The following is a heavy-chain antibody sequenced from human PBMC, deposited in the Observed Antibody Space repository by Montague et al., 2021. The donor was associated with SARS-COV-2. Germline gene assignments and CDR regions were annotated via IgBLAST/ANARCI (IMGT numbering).Heavy chain of an antibody. D-gene: IGHD3-22*01. CDR1: GGSISSGGYY. CDR2: IYYSGST. J-gene: IGHJ5*02. Sequence: TLSLTCTVSGGSISSGGYYWSWIRQHPGKGLEWIGYIYYSGSTYYXXXLKSRVTISVDMSKNQFSLKLSSVTAADTAVYYCASATRSIVVLNWFDPWGQGTLVTVSS. V-gene: IGHV4-31*03. CDR3: ASATRSIVVLNWFDP.